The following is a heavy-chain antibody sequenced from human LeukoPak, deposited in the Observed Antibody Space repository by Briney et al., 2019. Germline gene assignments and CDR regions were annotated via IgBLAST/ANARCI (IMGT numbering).Heavy chain of an antibody. CDR1: GGSISSGSYY. CDR3: ARSVEGYCSGGSCYSYYYYMDV. D-gene: IGHD2-15*01. Sequence: SETLSLTCTVSGGSISSGSYYGSWIRQPAGKGLEWIGCVYTSGSTNYNPSLKSRVTISVDTSKNQFSLKLSSVTAADTAVYYCARSVEGYCSGGSCYSYYYYMDVWGKGTTVTVSS. V-gene: IGHV4-61*02. CDR2: VYTSGST. J-gene: IGHJ6*03.